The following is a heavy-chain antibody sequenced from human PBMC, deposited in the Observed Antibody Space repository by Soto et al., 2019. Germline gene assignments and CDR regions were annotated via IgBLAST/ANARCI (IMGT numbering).Heavy chain of an antibody. Sequence: PGESLKISCKASGYDFSTFWIAWVRQMPGRGLEWMGVIYPDDSDVTYSPSFQGQVTISVDKSMTTAYLHWSSLRASDTATYYCARFYGDYDMGWFDPWGQGTLVTVSS. V-gene: IGHV5-51*01. D-gene: IGHD4-17*01. CDR1: GYDFSTFW. CDR3: ARFYGDYDMGWFDP. CDR2: IYPDDSDV. J-gene: IGHJ5*02.